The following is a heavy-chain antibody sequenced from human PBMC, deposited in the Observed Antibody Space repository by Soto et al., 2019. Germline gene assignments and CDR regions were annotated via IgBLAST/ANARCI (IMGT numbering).Heavy chain of an antibody. CDR1: GYTFTRYD. CDR2: MNPNSGNT. Sequence: GASVKVSCKASGYTFTRYDINWVRQATGQGLEWMGWMNPNSGNTGYAQKFQGRVTMTRNTSISTAYMELSSLRSEDTAVYYCARSTYYDFWSGIYYYYGMDVWGQGTTVTVSS. CDR3: ARSTYYDFWSGIYYYYGMDV. J-gene: IGHJ6*02. V-gene: IGHV1-8*01. D-gene: IGHD3-3*01.